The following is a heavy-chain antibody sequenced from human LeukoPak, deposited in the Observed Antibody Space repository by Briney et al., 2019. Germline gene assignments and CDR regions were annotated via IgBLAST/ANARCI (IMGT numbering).Heavy chain of an antibody. V-gene: IGHV1-18*01. CDR3: ARVFRRTPDY. D-gene: IGHD2-15*01. J-gene: IGHJ4*02. Sequence: ASVTVSFKASGYTFTSYGISWVRQAPGQGREWMGWISAYNGNTNYAQKLQGRVTMTTDTSTSTAYMELRSLRSDDTAVYYCARVFRRTPDYWGQGTLVTVSS. CDR2: ISAYNGNT. CDR1: GYTFTSYG.